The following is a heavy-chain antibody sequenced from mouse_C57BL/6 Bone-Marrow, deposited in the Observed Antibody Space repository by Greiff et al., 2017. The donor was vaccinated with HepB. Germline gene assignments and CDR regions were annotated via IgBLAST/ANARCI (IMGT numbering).Heavy chain of an antibody. CDR3: ARYDVGYFDV. V-gene: IGHV1-61*01. CDR2: IYPSDSET. Sequence: VQLQQPGAELVRPGSSVKLSCKASGYTFTSYWMDWVKQRPGQGLEWIGNIYPSDSETHYNQKFKGKATLTADKSSSTAYMQFSSLTSEDSAIYYCARYDVGYFDVWGTGTTVTVSS. D-gene: IGHD2-3*01. CDR1: GYTFTSYW. J-gene: IGHJ1*03.